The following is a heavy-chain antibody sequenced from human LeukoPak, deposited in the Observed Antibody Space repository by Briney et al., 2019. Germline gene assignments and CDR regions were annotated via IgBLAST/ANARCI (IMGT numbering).Heavy chain of an antibody. J-gene: IGHJ4*02. Sequence: PGGSLRLSCAASGFTFSSYAMSWVRQAPGKGLEWVSAISGSGGSTYYADPVKGRFTISRDNSKNTLYLQMNSLRAEDTAVYYCAKDTDYYGSGSDYWGQGTLVTVSS. CDR3: AKDTDYYGSGSDY. V-gene: IGHV3-23*01. CDR1: GFTFSSYA. CDR2: ISGSGGST. D-gene: IGHD3-10*01.